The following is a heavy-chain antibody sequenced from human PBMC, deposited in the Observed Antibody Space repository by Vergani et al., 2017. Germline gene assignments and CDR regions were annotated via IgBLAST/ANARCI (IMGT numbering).Heavy chain of an antibody. Sequence: EVQLVESGGGLVQPGGSLRLSCAVSGFTFSSYEMNLVRQAPGKGLEWVSYISSSGSTIYYADSVKGRFTISRDNAKNSLYLQMNSLRAEDTALYYCARDGDVLWDLDYWGQGTLVTVSS. V-gene: IGHV3-48*03. CDR1: GFTFSSYE. CDR3: ARDGDVLWDLDY. J-gene: IGHJ4*02. CDR2: ISSSGSTI. D-gene: IGHD2-8*02.